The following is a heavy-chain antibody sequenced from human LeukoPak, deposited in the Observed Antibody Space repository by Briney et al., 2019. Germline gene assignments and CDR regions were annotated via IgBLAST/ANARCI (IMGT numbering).Heavy chain of an antibody. J-gene: IGHJ4*02. Sequence: GASVKVSCKASGYTFTSYDINWVRQATGQGLEWMGWMNPNSGNTGYAQKFQGRVTITRDTSMNTAYMELSSLRSEDTAVYYCARGGCESCYNYWGQGTLVTVSS. CDR2: MNPNSGNT. CDR1: GYTFTSYD. V-gene: IGHV1-8*01. D-gene: IGHD2-15*01. CDR3: ARGGCESCYNY.